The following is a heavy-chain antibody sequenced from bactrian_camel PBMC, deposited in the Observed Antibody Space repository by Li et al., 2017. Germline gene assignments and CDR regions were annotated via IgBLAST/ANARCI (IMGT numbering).Heavy chain of an antibody. CDR2: TYTGDART. V-gene: IGHV3S19*01. CDR1: ALTYQTNL. Sequence: VQLVESGGGTVQTGRSLNLSCSTTALTYQTNLMGWFRQAPGKKREAVAITYTGDARTWYVDSVKGRFTLSRDDATNTLYLQMNNTKPEDTAMYYCAGRAAVVTVCSAKAEYDYWGQGTQVTVS. D-gene: IGHD3*01. CDR3: AGRAAVVTVCSAKAEYDY. J-gene: IGHJ4*01.